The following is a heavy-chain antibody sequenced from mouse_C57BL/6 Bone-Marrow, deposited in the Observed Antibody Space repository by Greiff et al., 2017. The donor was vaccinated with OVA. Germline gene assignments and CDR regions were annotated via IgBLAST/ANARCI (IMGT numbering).Heavy chain of an antibody. V-gene: IGHV1-55*01. CDR2: IYPGSGST. Sequence: QVQLKESGAELVKPGASVKMSCKASGYTFTSYWITWVKQRPGQGLEWIGDIYPGSGSTNYNEKFKSKATLTVDTSSSTAYMQLSSLTSEDSAVYYCARREAYWGQGTLVTVSA. J-gene: IGHJ3*01. CDR1: GYTFTSYW. CDR3: ARREAY.